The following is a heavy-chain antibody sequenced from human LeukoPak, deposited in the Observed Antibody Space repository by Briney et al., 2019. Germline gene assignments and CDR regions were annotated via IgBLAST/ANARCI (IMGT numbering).Heavy chain of an antibody. CDR1: GFTFSSYA. CDR3: ARGGDRETLGYCSSTSCYAFDY. Sequence: GSLRLSCAASGFTFSSYAMSWIRQPPGKGLEWIGEINHSGSTNYNPSLKSRVTISVDTSKNQFSLKLSSVTAADTAVYYCARGGDRETLGYCSSTSCYAFDYWGQGTLVTVSS. CDR2: INHSGST. V-gene: IGHV4-34*01. J-gene: IGHJ4*02. D-gene: IGHD2-2*01.